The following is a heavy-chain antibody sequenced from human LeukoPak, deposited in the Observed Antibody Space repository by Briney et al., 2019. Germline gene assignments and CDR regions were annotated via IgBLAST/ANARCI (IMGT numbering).Heavy chain of an antibody. CDR1: GFSLSTSLVG. Sequence: ESGPTLVNPTQTLTLTCTFSGFSLSTSLVGVGWIRQPPGKALDWLALIYWNDEKHYSRSLKSRLTITKDTSKNQVVLTMTNMDPVDTATYSCAHRRDGYFDYWGQGTLVTVSS. CDR3: AHRRDGYFDY. CDR2: IYWNDEK. V-gene: IGHV2-5*01. J-gene: IGHJ4*02.